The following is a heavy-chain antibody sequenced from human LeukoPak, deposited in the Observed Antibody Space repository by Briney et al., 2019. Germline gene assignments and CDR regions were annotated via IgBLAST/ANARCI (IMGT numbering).Heavy chain of an antibody. CDR2: ISSSGSTI. CDR3: ARTSNPTAVTTFINYFDY. J-gene: IGHJ4*02. CDR1: GFTFSSYE. Sequence: GGSLRLSCAASGFTFSSYEMNWVRQAPGKGLEWVSYISSSGSTIYYAGSVKGRFTISRDNAKNSLYLQMNSLRAEDTAVYYCARTSNPTAVTTFINYFDYWGQGTLVTVSS. D-gene: IGHD4-17*01. V-gene: IGHV3-48*03.